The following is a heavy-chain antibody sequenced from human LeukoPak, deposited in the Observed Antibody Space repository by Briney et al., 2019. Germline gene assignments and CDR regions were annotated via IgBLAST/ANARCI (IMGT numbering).Heavy chain of an antibody. V-gene: IGHV4-59*01. CDR2: IHSSGST. J-gene: IGHJ6*04. CDR3: ARDQVVVVVAAARDYYYYGMDV. D-gene: IGHD2-15*01. Sequence: PSETMSLTCTVSGGSTSSYYWSWIRQPPGEGREWDGYIHSSGSTNYNPSLKSRVTISVDTSKNQFSLKLSSVTAADTAVYYCARDQVVVVVAAARDYYYYGMDVWGKGTTVTVSS. CDR1: GGSTSSYY.